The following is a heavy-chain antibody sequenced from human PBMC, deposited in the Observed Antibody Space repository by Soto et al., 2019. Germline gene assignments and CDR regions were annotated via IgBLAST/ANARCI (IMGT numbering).Heavy chain of an antibody. CDR2: IYHSGST. CDR3: ARWGDWMQQVL. CDR1: GGSIRSNKW. V-gene: IGHV4-4*02. D-gene: IGHD5-18*01. Sequence: QVQLQESGPGLVKPSGTQSLTCGVSGGSIRSNKWWSWVRQPPGKGLEWIGEIYHSGSTNYNPSLKSRLTISVDKSKNQFSLTLNSVTAADTAVYYCARWGDWMQQVLWGQGTLVTVSS. J-gene: IGHJ4*02.